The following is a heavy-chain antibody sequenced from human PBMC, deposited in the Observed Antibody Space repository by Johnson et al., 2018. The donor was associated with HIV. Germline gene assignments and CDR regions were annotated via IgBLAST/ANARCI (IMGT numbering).Heavy chain of an antibody. CDR1: GFFFSNAW. Sequence: LRLSCAASGFFFSNAWMSWVRQAPGKGLEWVSVIYSGGSTYTADSVKGRFTISRDNSKNTLYLQMDSLRAEDTAVYYCAKTGQMIAGTSAFDIGGQGTMVTVSS. V-gene: IGHV3-66*02. D-gene: IGHD3-22*01. CDR2: IYSGGST. J-gene: IGHJ3*02. CDR3: AKTGQMIAGTSAFDI.